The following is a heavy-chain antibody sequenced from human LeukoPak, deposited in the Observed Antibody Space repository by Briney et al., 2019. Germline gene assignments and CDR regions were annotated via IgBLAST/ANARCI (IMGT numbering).Heavy chain of an antibody. D-gene: IGHD3-16*01. J-gene: IGHJ4*02. CDR3: AIGGVVSPLLNY. CDR2: INAGNGNT. CDR1: GYTFTSYA. V-gene: IGHV1-3*01. Sequence: ASVKVSCKASGYTFTSYAMHWVRQAPGQRLEWMGWINAGNGNTKYSQKFQGRVTITRDTSASTAYMELSSLRSEDTAVYYCAIGGVVSPLLNYWGQGTLVTVSS.